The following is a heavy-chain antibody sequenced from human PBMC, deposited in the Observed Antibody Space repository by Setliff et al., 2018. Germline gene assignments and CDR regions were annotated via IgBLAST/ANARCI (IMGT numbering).Heavy chain of an antibody. Sequence: LRLSCAASGFTFSRYWMYWVRQVPGKGLVWVSRINPDGSITNYADSVKGRFTISRDNAKKSLYMEMNSLRAEDTAVYYCVKDVVGYSSTWPKRDYFDYWGQGTLVTVSS. CDR2: INPDGSIT. D-gene: IGHD6-13*01. J-gene: IGHJ4*02. CDR1: GFTFSRYW. CDR3: VKDVVGYSSTWPKRDYFDY. V-gene: IGHV3-74*01.